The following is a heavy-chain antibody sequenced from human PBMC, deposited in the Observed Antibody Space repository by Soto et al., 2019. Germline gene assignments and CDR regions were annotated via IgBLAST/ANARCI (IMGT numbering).Heavy chain of an antibody. J-gene: IGHJ4*02. Sequence: QVQLQQWGAELLKPSETLSLTCAVYGGSFSGYYWSWIRQPPGKGLEWIGEINHSGSTNYNPSLKSRVTISVDTSKNQFSLKLSSVTAADTAVYYCARGRARNFDYWGQGTLVTVSS. CDR2: INHSGST. V-gene: IGHV4-34*01. D-gene: IGHD1-26*01. CDR1: GGSFSGYY. CDR3: ARGRARNFDY.